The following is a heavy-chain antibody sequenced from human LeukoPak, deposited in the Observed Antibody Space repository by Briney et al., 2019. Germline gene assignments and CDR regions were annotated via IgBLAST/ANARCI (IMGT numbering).Heavy chain of an antibody. CDR2: IYSSGST. D-gene: IGHD3-3*01. J-gene: IGHJ5*02. Sequence: PSQTLSLTCTVSGGSISSGSYYWNWIRQPAGKGLEWIGRIYSSGSTNYNPSLKSRVTISVDTSKNQFSLKLSSVTAADTAVYYCAREGYDFSWGQGTLVTVSS. CDR1: GGSISSGSYY. CDR3: AREGYDFS. V-gene: IGHV4-61*02.